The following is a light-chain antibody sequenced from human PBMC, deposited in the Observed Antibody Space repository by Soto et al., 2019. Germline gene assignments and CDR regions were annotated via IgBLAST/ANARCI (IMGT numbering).Light chain of an antibody. CDR3: QEANSFPLT. CDR1: QYITTW. CDR2: AAS. V-gene: IGKV1-12*01. J-gene: IGKJ4*01. Sequence: DIQMTQSPSSVSASVGDRVTITCRATQYITTWVAWYQQTPGKATKLLISAASTVQSGAPSKFSASGIWTDCTLIILSLQPEDSATYYGQEANSFPLTCGGGTTVEI.